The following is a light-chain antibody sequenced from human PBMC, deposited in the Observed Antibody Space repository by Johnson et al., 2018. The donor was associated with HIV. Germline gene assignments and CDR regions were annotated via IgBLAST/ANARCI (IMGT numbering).Light chain of an antibody. CDR3: GTWDNSLRTAF. J-gene: IGLJ1*01. CDR1: SSNIGNNY. V-gene: IGLV1-51*01. Sequence: QAVLTQPPSVSAAAGQKVTISCSGSSSNIGNNYVAWYQQVPGTAPKLLIYDNNRRPSGVPDRFSGSKSGTSATLGITGLQTGDEADYFCGTWDNSLRTAFLGTGTQATVL. CDR2: DNN.